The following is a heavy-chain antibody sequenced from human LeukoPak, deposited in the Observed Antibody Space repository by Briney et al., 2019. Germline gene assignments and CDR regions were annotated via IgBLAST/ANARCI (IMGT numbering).Heavy chain of an antibody. CDR2: IRNRAYGGTA. CDR3: TREPPYYYDSSGYYYDY. Sequence: GGSLRLSCSASGFTFGDYAMSWVRQAPGKGLEWVGFIRNRAYGGTAEYAASVKGRFTISGDDSKNIAYLQMNSLNTGDTAVYYCTREPPYYYDSSGYYYDYWGQGTLVTVSS. J-gene: IGHJ4*02. D-gene: IGHD3-22*01. CDR1: GFTFGDYA. V-gene: IGHV3-49*04.